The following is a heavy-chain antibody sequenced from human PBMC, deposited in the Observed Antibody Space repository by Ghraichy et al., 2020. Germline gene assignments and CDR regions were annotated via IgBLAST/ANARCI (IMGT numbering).Heavy chain of an antibody. D-gene: IGHD3-10*01. CDR3: ARDLRLVRHEANWFDP. Sequence: SVKVSCKASGGTFSSYAISWVRQAPGQGLEWMGGIIPIFGTANYAQKFQGRVTITADESTSTAYMELSSLRSEDTAVYYCARDLRLVRHEANWFDPWGQGTLVTVSS. V-gene: IGHV1-69*13. J-gene: IGHJ5*02. CDR2: IIPIFGTA. CDR1: GGTFSSYA.